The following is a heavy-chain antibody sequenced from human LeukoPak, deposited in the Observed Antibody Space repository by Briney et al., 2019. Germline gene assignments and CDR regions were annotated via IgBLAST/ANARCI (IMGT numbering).Heavy chain of an antibody. CDR3: AGGSLVTTKYYYYYMDV. V-gene: IGHV1-2*02. J-gene: IGHJ6*03. Sequence: ASVKVSCKASGYTFTGYYMHWVRQAPGQGLEWMGWINPNSGGTNYAQKFQGRVTMTRDTSISTAYMELSRLRSDDTAVYYCAGGSLVTTKYYYYYMDVWGKGTTVTVSS. D-gene: IGHD4-17*01. CDR1: GYTFTGYY. CDR2: INPNSGGT.